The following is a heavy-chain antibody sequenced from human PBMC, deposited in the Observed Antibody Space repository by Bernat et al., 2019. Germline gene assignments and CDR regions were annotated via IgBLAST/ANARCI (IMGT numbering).Heavy chain of an antibody. J-gene: IGHJ4*02. CDR2: INSDGSST. CDR3: ARGWGISH. CDR1: GITFSGYW. Sequence: EVELVESGGGLVQPGGSLRLSCAASGITFSGYWVNCVRQAPGKGLVWVSRINSDGSSTTYADSVKGRFTRSRDNAKNTLYLQMNSVRAEDAAVYYWARGWGISHWGQGTLVAVSS. V-gene: IGHV3-74*01. D-gene: IGHD3-16*01.